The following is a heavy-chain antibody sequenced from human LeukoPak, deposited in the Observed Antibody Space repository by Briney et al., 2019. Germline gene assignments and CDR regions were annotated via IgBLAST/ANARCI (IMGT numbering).Heavy chain of an antibody. Sequence: PGGSLRLSCAASGFTFSSFSINWVRQAPGKGLEWVSTVSTGGAATYYADSVKGRFTISRDNSKNTLYLQMNSLRAEDTAVYYCASPDTAMVTGKFDYWGQGTLVTVSS. CDR2: VSTGGAAT. CDR1: GFTFSSFS. CDR3: ASPDTAMVTGKFDY. J-gene: IGHJ4*02. D-gene: IGHD5-18*01. V-gene: IGHV3-23*01.